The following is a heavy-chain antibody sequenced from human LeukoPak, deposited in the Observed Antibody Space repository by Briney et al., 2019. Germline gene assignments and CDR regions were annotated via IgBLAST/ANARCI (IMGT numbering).Heavy chain of an antibody. J-gene: IGHJ4*02. D-gene: IGHD3-10*01. Sequence: ASVNVSCKVSGYTLTELSIHWVRQAPGEGLEWMGGFDPDDGEPIYAQKFQGRITVTEDTSTDTAYMELSSLRSEDTAVYYCATEGGIDYYGSGTLFDSWGQGTLVTVSS. CDR1: GYTLTELS. CDR2: FDPDDGEP. CDR3: ATEGGIDYYGSGTLFDS. V-gene: IGHV1-24*01.